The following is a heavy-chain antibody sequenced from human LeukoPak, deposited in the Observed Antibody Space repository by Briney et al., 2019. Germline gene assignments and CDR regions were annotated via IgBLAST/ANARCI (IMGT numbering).Heavy chain of an antibody. J-gene: IGHJ4*02. CDR2: INHSGST. Sequence: DWIGEINHSGSTNYTPSLKSRGTISVDTSKNQFSLKLSSVTAADTAVYYCARVTRGYFDYWGQGTLVTVSS. CDR3: ARVTRGYFDY. D-gene: IGHD3-10*01. V-gene: IGHV4-34*13.